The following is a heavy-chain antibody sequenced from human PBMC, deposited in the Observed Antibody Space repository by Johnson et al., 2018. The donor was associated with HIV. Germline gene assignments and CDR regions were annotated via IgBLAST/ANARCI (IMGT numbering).Heavy chain of an antibody. CDR1: GFTFDDYA. Sequence: QLVESGGVVVQPGGSLRLSCAASGFTFDDYAMHWVRQAPGKGLEWVSLISWDGGSTYYAYSVKGRFTISRDNSKNSLYLQMNSLRAEDTALYYCAKENLSGAFDIWGQGTMVTVSS. J-gene: IGHJ3*02. D-gene: IGHD1-14*01. V-gene: IGHV3-43D*03. CDR2: ISWDGGST. CDR3: AKENLSGAFDI.